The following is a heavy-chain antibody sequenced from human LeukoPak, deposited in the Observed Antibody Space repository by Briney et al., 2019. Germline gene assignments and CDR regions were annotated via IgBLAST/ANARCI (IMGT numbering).Heavy chain of an antibody. V-gene: IGHV3-9*03. J-gene: IGHJ4*02. Sequence: PGRSPRLSCAASGFTFDDYAMHWVRQAPGKGLEWVSGISWNSGSIGYADSVKGRFTISRDNAKNSLYLQMNSLRAEDMALYYCAKDMGDEVIAVTFDYWGQGTLVTVSS. D-gene: IGHD6-19*01. CDR1: GFTFDDYA. CDR2: ISWNSGSI. CDR3: AKDMGDEVIAVTFDY.